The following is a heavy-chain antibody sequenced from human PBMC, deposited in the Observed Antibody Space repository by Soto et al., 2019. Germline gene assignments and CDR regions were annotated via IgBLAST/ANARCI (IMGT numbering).Heavy chain of an antibody. V-gene: IGHV1-46*04. CDR3: ARDREGGNSPLVWAFDY. J-gene: IGHJ4*02. CDR1: GYTFTDYH. D-gene: IGHD5-18*01. Sequence: QVQLVQSGAEVRRPGASVKVSCRASGYTFTDYHMHWVRQAPGQGLEWMGIINPSGGSTSYARRLQGRVTMTRDTSTSTVHMELSSLRSEDTAVYFRARDREGGNSPLVWAFDYWGQGTLVTVSS. CDR2: INPSGGST.